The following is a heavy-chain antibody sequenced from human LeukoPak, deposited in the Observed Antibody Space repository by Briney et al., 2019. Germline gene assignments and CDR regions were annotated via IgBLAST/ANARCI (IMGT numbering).Heavy chain of an antibody. CDR3: ARGQDYYDSSGYIDY. CDR2: IYYSGST. J-gene: IGHJ4*02. CDR1: GGSISSGDYY. V-gene: IGHV4-30-4*01. Sequence: PSETLSLTCTVSGGSISSGDYYWSWIRQPPGKGLEWIGYIYYSGSTYYNPSLKSRVTISVDTSKNQFSLKLSSVTAADTAVYYCARGQDYYDSSGYIDYWGQGTLVTVSS. D-gene: IGHD3-22*01.